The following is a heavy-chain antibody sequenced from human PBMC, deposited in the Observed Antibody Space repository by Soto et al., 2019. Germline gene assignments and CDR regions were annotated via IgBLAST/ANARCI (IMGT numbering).Heavy chain of an antibody. CDR3: AKVKEGDYYDSSGYYFPGY. Sequence: EVQLLESGGGLVQPGGSLRLSCAASGFTFSSYAMSWVRQAPGKGLEWVSAISGSGGSTYYADSVKGRFTISRDNSKNTLYLQMNSLRAEDTAVYYCAKVKEGDYYDSSGYYFPGYWGQGTLVTVSS. CDR2: ISGSGGST. V-gene: IGHV3-23*01. D-gene: IGHD3-22*01. CDR1: GFTFSSYA. J-gene: IGHJ4*02.